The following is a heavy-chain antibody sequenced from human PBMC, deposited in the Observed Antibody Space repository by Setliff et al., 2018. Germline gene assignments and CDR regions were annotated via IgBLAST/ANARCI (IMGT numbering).Heavy chain of an antibody. CDR1: GYSISSGYY. J-gene: IGHJ6*03. V-gene: IGHV4-38-2*01. CDR2: IYHSGST. Sequence: SETLSLTCAVSGYSISSGYYWGWIRQPPGKGLEWIGSIYHSGSTYYNPSLKSRVTISVDTSKNQFSLKLSSVTAADTAVYYCAKTRGSNWNFFYYMDVWGKGTTVTVSS. CDR3: AKTRGSNWNFFYYMDV. D-gene: IGHD1-1*01.